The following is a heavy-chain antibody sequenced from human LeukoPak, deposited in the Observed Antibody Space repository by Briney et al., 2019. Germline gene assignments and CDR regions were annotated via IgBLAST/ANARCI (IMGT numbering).Heavy chain of an antibody. CDR2: MRSDGSTK. Sequence: GGSLRLSCAASGFSFSSYGMHWVRRAPGKGLEWVAYMRSDGSTKYYADSVKGRFTISRDNSKKTLYLQMNSLRPEDTAVYYCAKGYDSSGYYLDYWGQGTLVTVSP. D-gene: IGHD3-22*01. CDR3: AKGYDSSGYYLDY. V-gene: IGHV3-30*02. J-gene: IGHJ4*02. CDR1: GFSFSSYG.